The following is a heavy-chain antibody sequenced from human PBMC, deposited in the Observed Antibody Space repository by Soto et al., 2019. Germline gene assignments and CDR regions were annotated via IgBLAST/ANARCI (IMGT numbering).Heavy chain of an antibody. Sequence: PGGSLRLSCAASGFTFSSYSMNWVRQAPGKGLEWVSYISSSSSTIYYADSVKGRFTISRDNAKNSLYLQMNSLRAEDAAVYYCARAIPEDYGGDPPDYYFDYWGQGTLVTVSS. CDR3: ARAIPEDYGGDPPDYYFDY. CDR2: ISSSSSTI. CDR1: GFTFSSYS. J-gene: IGHJ4*02. V-gene: IGHV3-48*01. D-gene: IGHD4-17*01.